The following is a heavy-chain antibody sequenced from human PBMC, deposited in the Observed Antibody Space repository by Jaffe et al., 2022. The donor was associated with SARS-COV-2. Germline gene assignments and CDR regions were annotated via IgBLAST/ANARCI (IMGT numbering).Heavy chain of an antibody. J-gene: IGHJ4*02. CDR3: AKDLRWQWLGPTDFDY. CDR1: GFTFSSYA. D-gene: IGHD6-19*01. V-gene: IGHV3-23*01. Sequence: EVQLLESGGGLVQPGGSLRLSCAASGFTFSSYAMSWVRQAPGKGLEWVSAISGSGGSTYYADSVKGRFTISRDNSKNTLYLQMNSLRAEDTAVYYCAKDLRWQWLGPTDFDYWGQGTLVTVSS. CDR2: ISGSGGST.